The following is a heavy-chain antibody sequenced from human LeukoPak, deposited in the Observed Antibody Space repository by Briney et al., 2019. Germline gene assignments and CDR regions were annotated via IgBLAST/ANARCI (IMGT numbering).Heavy chain of an antibody. Sequence: ASVKVSCKASGYTFTSYYMHWVRQAPGQGLEWMGIINPSGDSTSYAQKFQGRVTMTRDTSTSTVYMELSSLRSEDTAVYYCARASGYCSGGSCLGGNWFDPWGQGTLVTVSS. V-gene: IGHV1-46*01. CDR2: INPSGDST. D-gene: IGHD2-15*01. J-gene: IGHJ5*02. CDR1: GYTFTSYY. CDR3: ARASGYCSGGSCLGGNWFDP.